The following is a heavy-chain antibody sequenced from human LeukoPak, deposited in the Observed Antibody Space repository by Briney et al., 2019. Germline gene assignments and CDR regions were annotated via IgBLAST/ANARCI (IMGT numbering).Heavy chain of an antibody. CDR3: VKDARYFDRLQHHPFDY. D-gene: IGHD3-9*01. V-gene: IGHV3-64D*06. Sequence: GGSLRLSCSASGFTFSSYAMHWVRQAPGKGLEYVSAISSNGGSTYYADSVKGRFTISRDNSKNTLYLQMSSLRAEDTAVYYCVKDARYFDRLQHHPFDYWGQGTLVTVSS. J-gene: IGHJ4*02. CDR2: ISSNGGST. CDR1: GFTFSSYA.